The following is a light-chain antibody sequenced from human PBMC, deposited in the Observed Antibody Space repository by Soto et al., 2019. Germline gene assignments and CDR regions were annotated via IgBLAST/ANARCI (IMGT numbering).Light chain of an antibody. V-gene: IGKV2-28*01. CDR3: MQDLQAQIT. Sequence: DIVMTQSPLSLPVTPGEPASISCRSSQSLLHSNGYNYLDWYLEKPGQSPQLLIYLGSNRASGVPHRFSGSGSGTDFTLTISSVEAGDVEVYYCMQDLQAQITFGQGTRLEIK. CDR2: LGS. J-gene: IGKJ5*01. CDR1: QSLLHSNGYNY.